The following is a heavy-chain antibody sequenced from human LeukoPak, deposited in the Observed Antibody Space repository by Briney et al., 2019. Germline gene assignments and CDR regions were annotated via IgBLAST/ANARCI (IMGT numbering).Heavy chain of an antibody. CDR1: GYTFTSYD. CDR2: INPTGGST. D-gene: IGHD1-26*01. CDR3: ARDSGGGDMGWWSDP. V-gene: IGHV1-46*01. J-gene: IGHJ5*02. Sequence: ASVKGSCKASGYTFTSYDINWVRQATGQGLEWMGLINPTGGSTGYAQKFQGRVTMTRDMSTSTDYMDLSSLRSEDTAIYYCARDSGGGDMGWWSDPGGRGTLFPVSS.